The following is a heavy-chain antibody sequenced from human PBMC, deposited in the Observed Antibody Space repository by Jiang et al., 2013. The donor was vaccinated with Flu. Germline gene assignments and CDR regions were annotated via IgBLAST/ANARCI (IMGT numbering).Heavy chain of an antibody. CDR2: TYYRSKWYN. CDR3: ARTGPYCSSTSCYTFYYYYYMDV. V-gene: IGHV6-1*01. CDR1: SAA. J-gene: IGHJ6*03. D-gene: IGHD2-2*02. Sequence: SAAWNWIRQSPSRGLEWLGRTYYRSKWYNDYAVSVKSRITINPDTSKNQFSLQLNSVTPEDTAVYYCARTGPYCSSTSCYTFYYYYYMDVWGKGTTVTVSS.